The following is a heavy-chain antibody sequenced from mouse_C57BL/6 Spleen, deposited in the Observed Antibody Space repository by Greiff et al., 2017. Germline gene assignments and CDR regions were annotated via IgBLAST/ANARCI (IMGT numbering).Heavy chain of an antibody. Sequence: EVQLQQSGPGLVKPSQSLSLTCSVTGYSITSGYYWNWIRQFPGNKLEWMGYISYDGSNNYNPSLKNRISITRDTSKNQFFLKLNSVTTEDTATYYCARGTGRYFDYWGQGTTLTVSS. CDR3: ARGTGRYFDY. CDR1: GYSITSGYY. J-gene: IGHJ2*01. V-gene: IGHV3-6*01. CDR2: ISYDGSN.